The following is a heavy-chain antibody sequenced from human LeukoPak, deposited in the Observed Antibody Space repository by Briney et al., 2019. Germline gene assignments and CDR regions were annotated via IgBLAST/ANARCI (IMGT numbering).Heavy chain of an antibody. CDR2: IYTSGNT. V-gene: IGHV4-4*07. Sequence: SETLSLTCTVSGGSISSYYWSWVRQPAGKGLEWIGRIYTSGNTNYNPSLKGRVTMSVDTSKNQFSLNLSSVTAADTAVYYCARDGVVAVRLFDYWGQGTLVAVSS. CDR3: ARDGVVAVRLFDY. J-gene: IGHJ4*02. CDR1: GGSISSYY. D-gene: IGHD2-15*01.